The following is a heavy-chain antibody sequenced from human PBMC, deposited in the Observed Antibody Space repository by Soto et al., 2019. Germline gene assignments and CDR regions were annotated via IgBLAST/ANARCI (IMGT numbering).Heavy chain of an antibody. J-gene: IGHJ4*02. Sequence: QVQLVKSRGGMVQPGRSLRLSCAASGFTFSSYGMHWVRQAPGKRLEWVAIISVDGSTTHYVDSVKGRFTVSRDNSKNTLYVELNSLRPEDTAVYYCAKSQERGGNDFKVDLWGRGTLVTVSS. V-gene: IGHV3-30*18. CDR1: GFTFSSYG. CDR3: AKSQERGGNDFKVDL. CDR2: ISVDGSTT. D-gene: IGHD5-12*01.